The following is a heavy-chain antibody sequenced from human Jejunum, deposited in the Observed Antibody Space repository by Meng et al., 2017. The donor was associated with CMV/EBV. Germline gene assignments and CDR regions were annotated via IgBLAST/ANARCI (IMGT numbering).Heavy chain of an antibody. CDR3: ARVSSGWDYFDY. CDR2: IYYSGST. V-gene: IGHV4-31*03. Sequence: QGQLKESGPGLVKPSQTLSLTCTVSGGSVSSGGYYWTWIRQHPGKGLEWFRHIYYSGSTFYNPSLKRRVIISIDTSKNQFSLNLRSVTAADTAVYYCARVSSGWDYFDYWGQGTLVTVSS. CDR1: GGSVSSGGYY. J-gene: IGHJ4*02. D-gene: IGHD6-19*01.